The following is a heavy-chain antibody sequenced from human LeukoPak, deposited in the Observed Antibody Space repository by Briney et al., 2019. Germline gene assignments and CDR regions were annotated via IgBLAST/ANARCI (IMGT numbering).Heavy chain of an antibody. V-gene: IGHV1-2*02. D-gene: IGHD3-3*01. CDR1: GYTFTGYY. CDR3: ARGETYYDFPFDP. CDR2: INPNSGGT. J-gene: IGHJ5*02. Sequence: GASVKVSCKASGYTFTGYYMHWVRQAPGQGLEWMGWINPNSGGTNYAQKFQGRVTMTRDTSISTAYMELSRPRSDDTAVYYCARGETYYDFPFDPWGQGTLVTVSS.